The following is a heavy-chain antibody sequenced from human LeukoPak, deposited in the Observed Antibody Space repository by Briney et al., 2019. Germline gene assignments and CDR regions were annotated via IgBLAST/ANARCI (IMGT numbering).Heavy chain of an antibody. Sequence: GGSLRLSCAASGFTFSSYAMSWVRQAPGKGLEWVSAISGSGGSIYYADSVKGRFTVSRDNSKNTLYLQMQRLRAEHTPIYYCAKANSSASSGYYWGQGTLVTVSS. CDR3: AKANSSASSGYY. D-gene: IGHD3-22*01. CDR2: ISGSGGSI. V-gene: IGHV3-23*01. J-gene: IGHJ4*02. CDR1: GFTFSSYA.